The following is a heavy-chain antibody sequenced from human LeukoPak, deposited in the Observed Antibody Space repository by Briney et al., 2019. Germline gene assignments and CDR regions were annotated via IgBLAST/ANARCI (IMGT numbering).Heavy chain of an antibody. Sequence: GGSLRLSCAASGFTVSSNYMSWVRQAPGKGLEWVSAIFKSGTTYYADSVKDRFTISRDNSKNTLYLQMNSLGAEDTAVYYCARENWGAFDCWGQGTLVTVSS. CDR2: IFKSGTT. J-gene: IGHJ4*02. CDR3: ARENWGAFDC. D-gene: IGHD7-27*01. CDR1: GFTVSSNY. V-gene: IGHV3-66*01.